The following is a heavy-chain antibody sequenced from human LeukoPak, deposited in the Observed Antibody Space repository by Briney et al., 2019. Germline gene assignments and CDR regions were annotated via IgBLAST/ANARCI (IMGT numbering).Heavy chain of an antibody. CDR1: GGSISSSSYY. CDR3: ASLYGGKGAIDT. J-gene: IGHJ3*02. D-gene: IGHD4-23*01. CDR2: VYYSGST. Sequence: SETLSLTCTVSGGSISSSSYYWGWIRQPPGKGLEWIGSVYYSGSTYYNPSLKSRATISVDTSKNQFSLKLGSVTAADTAVYYCASLYGGKGAIDTTGQGTLVTVSS. V-gene: IGHV4-39*07.